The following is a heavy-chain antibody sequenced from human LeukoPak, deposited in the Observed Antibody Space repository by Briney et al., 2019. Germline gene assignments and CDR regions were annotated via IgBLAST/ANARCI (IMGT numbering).Heavy chain of an antibody. D-gene: IGHD6-13*01. Sequence: SETLSLTCTVSGGSISSYYWSWIRQPPGKGLEWIGYIYYSGSTYYNPSLKSRVTISVDTSKNQFSLKLSSVTAADTAVYYCACGRSSSWYRNAFDIWGQGTMVTVSS. CDR2: IYYSGST. CDR1: GGSISSYY. CDR3: ACGRSSSWYRNAFDI. J-gene: IGHJ3*02. V-gene: IGHV4-59*06.